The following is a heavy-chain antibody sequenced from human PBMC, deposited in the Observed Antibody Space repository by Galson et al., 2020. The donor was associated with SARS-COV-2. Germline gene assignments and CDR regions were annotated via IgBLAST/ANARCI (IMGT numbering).Heavy chain of an antibody. Sequence: GGSLRLSCAASGFTFSDYYMTWIRQAPGKGLEWVANINGRGSYTDYPHSVKGRFTISRDNTKNLVYLQMNSLRAEDTAVYYCARVASGTYSYFFDYWGHGILVTVSS. CDR2: INGRGSYT. CDR1: GFTFSDYY. J-gene: IGHJ4*01. CDR3: ARVASGTYSYFFDY. V-gene: IGHV3-11*06. D-gene: IGHD1-26*01.